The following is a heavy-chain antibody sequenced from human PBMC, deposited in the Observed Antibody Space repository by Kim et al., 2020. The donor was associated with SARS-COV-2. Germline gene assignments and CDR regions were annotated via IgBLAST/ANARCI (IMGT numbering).Heavy chain of an antibody. D-gene: IGHD6-13*01. V-gene: IGHV3-23*01. CDR3: VKEKSSSWYY. CDR2: T. J-gene: IGHJ4*02. Sequence: TYYAASVKVRFTISRDNSENTLYLQMSCLRAEETAVYFCVKEKSSSWYYWGQGTLVTVSS.